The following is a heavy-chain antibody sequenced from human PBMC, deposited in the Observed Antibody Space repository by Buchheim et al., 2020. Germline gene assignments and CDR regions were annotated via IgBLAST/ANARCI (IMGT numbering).Heavy chain of an antibody. CDR2: ISSSGSSI. CDR3: ARETRGWDYYYYGMDV. J-gene: IGHJ6*02. CDR1: GFSFSSYE. D-gene: IGHD1-26*01. V-gene: IGHV3-48*03. Sequence: EVQLVESGGGLVQPGGSLRLSCAASGFSFSSYEMNWVRQAPGKGLEWVSYISSSGSSIHNADSVKGRFTIFRDNAKNSVYLQMNSLRAEDTAVYYCARETRGWDYYYYGMDVWGQGTT.